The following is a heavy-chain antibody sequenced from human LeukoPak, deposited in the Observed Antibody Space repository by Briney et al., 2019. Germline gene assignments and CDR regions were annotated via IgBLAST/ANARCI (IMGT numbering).Heavy chain of an antibody. CDR3: ARGFQRGGSPM. CDR2: INKDGSEK. CDR1: GFTFSTYS. V-gene: IGHV3-7*01. Sequence: GESLRLSCAASGFTFSTYSLSWLRQAPGKGLEWVAKINKDGSEKGYVDSVKGRFTISRDNAKGSLYLQLNSLRAEDTAVYYCARGFQRGGSPMWGQGTLVTGSS. D-gene: IGHD2-15*01. J-gene: IGHJ4*02.